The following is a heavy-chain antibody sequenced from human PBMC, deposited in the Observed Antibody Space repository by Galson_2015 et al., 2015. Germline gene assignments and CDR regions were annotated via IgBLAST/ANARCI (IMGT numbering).Heavy chain of an antibody. CDR3: ARGILIAAAGTGWFVP. V-gene: IGHV1-46*01. CDR2: INPSGGST. CDR1: GYTFTSYY. D-gene: IGHD6-13*01. J-gene: IGHJ5*02. Sequence: SVKVSCKASGYTFTSYYMHWVRQAPGQGLEWMGIINPSGGSTSYAQKFQGRVTVTRDTSTSTVYMELSSLRSEDTAVYYCARGILIAAAGTGWFVPWGQGTLVTVSS.